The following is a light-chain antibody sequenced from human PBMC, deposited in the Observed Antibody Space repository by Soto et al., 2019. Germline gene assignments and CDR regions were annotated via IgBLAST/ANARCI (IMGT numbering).Light chain of an antibody. CDR3: QQYGWT. CDR1: QSISSW. V-gene: IGKV1-5*03. J-gene: IGKJ1*01. CDR2: KAS. Sequence: DIQMTQSPSTLSAPVGDRVTITCRASQSISSWLAWYQQKPGKAPKLLIYKASSLESGVPSRFSGSGSGTEFTLTISSLQPEDFATYYCQQYGWTFGQGTKVEIK.